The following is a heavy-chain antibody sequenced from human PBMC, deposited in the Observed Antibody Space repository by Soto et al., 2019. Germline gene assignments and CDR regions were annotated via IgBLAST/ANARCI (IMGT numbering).Heavy chain of an antibody. CDR1: GFTFSSYA. J-gene: IGHJ6*03. CDR3: ARDGGPMVREEGYYYYYMDV. D-gene: IGHD3-10*01. Sequence: HPGGSLRLSCAASGFTFSSYAMHWVRQAPGKGLEYASAISSNGGSTYYANSVKGRFTISRDNSKNTLYLQMGSLRAEDMAVYYCARDGGPMVREEGYYYYYMDVWGKGTTVTVSS. V-gene: IGHV3-64*01. CDR2: ISSNGGST.